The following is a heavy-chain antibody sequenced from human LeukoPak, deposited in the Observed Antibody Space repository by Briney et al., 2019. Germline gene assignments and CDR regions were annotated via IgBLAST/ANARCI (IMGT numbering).Heavy chain of an antibody. Sequence: SETLSLTCTVSGGSISSYYWSWIRQPPGKGLEWIGYIYYSGSTNYNPSLKSRGTISVDTSKNQFSLKLSSVTAADTAVYYCARAGSTDAFDIWGQGTMVTVSS. D-gene: IGHD6-13*01. CDR1: GGSISSYY. CDR2: IYYSGST. V-gene: IGHV4-59*01. J-gene: IGHJ3*02. CDR3: ARAGSTDAFDI.